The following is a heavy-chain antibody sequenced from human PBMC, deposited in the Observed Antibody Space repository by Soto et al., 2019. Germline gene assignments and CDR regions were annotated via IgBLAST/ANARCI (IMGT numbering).Heavy chain of an antibody. CDR1: GFTFSSYT. J-gene: IGHJ4*02. CDR3: AKDSDSERSWYSHLNY. Sequence: PGGSLRLSCEASGFTFSSYTMNWVRQPQGKGLKGFSYIDAANSNTDATSSTIYYADSVKGRFTISRDNSKNTLYLQMNSLRAEDTAVYYCAKDSDSERSWYSHLNYWGQGTLVTVSS. V-gene: IGHV3-48*01. CDR2: IDAANSNTDATSSTI. D-gene: IGHD6-13*01.